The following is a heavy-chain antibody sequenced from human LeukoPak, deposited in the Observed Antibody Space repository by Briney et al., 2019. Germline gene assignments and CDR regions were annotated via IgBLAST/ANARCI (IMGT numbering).Heavy chain of an antibody. J-gene: IGHJ4*02. CDR1: GGSISSGGYY. D-gene: IGHD3-22*01. CDR3: ARGEYYYDSSGYYFDY. V-gene: IGHV4-31*03. Sequence: SQTLSLTCTVSGGSISSGGYYWSWIRQHPGKGLEWIGYIYYSGSPYYNPSLKSRVTISVDTSKNQFSLKLSSVTAADTAVYYCARGEYYYDSSGYYFDYWGQGTLVTVSS. CDR2: IYYSGSP.